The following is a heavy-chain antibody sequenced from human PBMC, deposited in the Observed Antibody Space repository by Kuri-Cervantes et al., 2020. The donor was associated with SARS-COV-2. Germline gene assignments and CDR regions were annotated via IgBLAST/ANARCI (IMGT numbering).Heavy chain of an antibody. J-gene: IGHJ4*02. V-gene: IGHV3-21*01. D-gene: IGHD7-27*01. CDR3: AREEGGELGEAFDY. CDR2: IDSSSYYI. CDR1: GFTFSGYS. Sequence: GESLKISCAASGFTFSGYSMNWIRQAPGKGLEWVASIDSSSYYIYHAGSVKGRLTISRDNAKTSLYLQMNSLKPAETAVYYCAREEGGELGEAFDYWGQGALVTVSS.